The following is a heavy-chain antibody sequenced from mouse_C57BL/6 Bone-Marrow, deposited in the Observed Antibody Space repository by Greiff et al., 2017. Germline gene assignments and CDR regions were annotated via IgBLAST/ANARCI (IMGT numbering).Heavy chain of an antibody. D-gene: IGHD1-1*02. Sequence: VQLQQSGPELVKPGASVKISCKASGYTFTDYYMNWVKQSHGKSLEWIGDINPNNGGTSYNQKFKGKATLTVDKSSSTAYMELRSLTSEDSAVYYCARYGGYYWYFDVWGTGTTVTVSS. V-gene: IGHV1-26*01. CDR1: GYTFTDYY. CDR3: ARYGGYYWYFDV. CDR2: INPNNGGT. J-gene: IGHJ1*03.